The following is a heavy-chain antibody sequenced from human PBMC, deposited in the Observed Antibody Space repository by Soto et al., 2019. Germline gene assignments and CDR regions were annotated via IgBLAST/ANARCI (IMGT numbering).Heavy chain of an antibody. CDR2: IYHSGST. D-gene: IGHD2-15*01. V-gene: IGHV4-4*02. Sequence: SETLSLTCAVSSGSISSSNWWSWVRQPPGKGLEWIGEIYHSGSTNYNPSLKSRVTISVDKSKNQFSLKLSSVTAADTAVYYCARGRRALGYCSGGSCYYYYMDVWGKGTTVTVSS. CDR1: SGSISSSNW. J-gene: IGHJ6*03. CDR3: ARGRRALGYCSGGSCYYYYMDV.